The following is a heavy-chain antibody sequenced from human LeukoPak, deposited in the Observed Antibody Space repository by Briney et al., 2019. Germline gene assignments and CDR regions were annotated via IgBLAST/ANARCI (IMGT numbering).Heavy chain of an antibody. D-gene: IGHD3-22*01. V-gene: IGHV4-4*07. CDR1: GGSISSYY. J-gene: IGHJ4*02. CDR3: ARVGSSSYYYTLDY. CDR2: IYTSGST. Sequence: KPSETLSLTCTVSGGSISSYYWSWIRQPAGKGLEWIGRIYTSGSTNYNPSLKSRVTISVDTSKNQFSLKLSSVTAADTAVYYCARVGSSSYYYTLDYWGQGTLVSASS.